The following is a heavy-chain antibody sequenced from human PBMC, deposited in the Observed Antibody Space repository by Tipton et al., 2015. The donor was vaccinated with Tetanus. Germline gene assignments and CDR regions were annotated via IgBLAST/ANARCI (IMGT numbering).Heavy chain of an antibody. Sequence: QVQLVQSGAEVKKPGSSVKVSCKASGGTFNSYSFSWVRQAPGQGLEWMGSIIPKVGTPTYPQRFQGGVTITADESTSTVYMELSSLRSEDTAVYYCARDILGTNRFDPWGQGTLVTVSS. CDR3: ARDILGTNRFDP. J-gene: IGHJ5*02. CDR1: GGTFNSYS. CDR2: IIPKVGTP. V-gene: IGHV1-69*18. D-gene: IGHD1-14*01.